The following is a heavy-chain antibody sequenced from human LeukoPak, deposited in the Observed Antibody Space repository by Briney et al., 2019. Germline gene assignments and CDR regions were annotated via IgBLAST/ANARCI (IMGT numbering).Heavy chain of an antibody. CDR3: AREVPPGYSSGWYLSGAFDI. CDR1: GFTFDDYG. V-gene: IGHV3-20*04. Sequence: GGSLRLSCASSGFTFDDYGMSWVRQAPGKGLEWVSGINWNGGSTGYADSVKGRFTISRDNAKNSLYLQMNSLRAEDTALYYCAREVPPGYSSGWYLSGAFDIWGQGTMVTVSS. CDR2: INWNGGST. D-gene: IGHD6-19*01. J-gene: IGHJ3*02.